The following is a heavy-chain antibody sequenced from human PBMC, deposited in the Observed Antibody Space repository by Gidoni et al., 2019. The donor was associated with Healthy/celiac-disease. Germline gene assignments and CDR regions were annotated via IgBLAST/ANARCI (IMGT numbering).Heavy chain of an antibody. J-gene: IGHJ4*02. V-gene: IGHV7-4-1*02. CDR3: ARDRRKQWLVLENPFDY. Sequence: QVQLVQSGSELKKPGASVKVSCKASCYTFTSYPMNWVRQAPGQGLEWMGWINTNTGNPTYAQGFTGRFVFSLDTSVSTAYLQISSLKAEDTAVYYCARDRRKQWLVLENPFDYWGQGTLVTASS. D-gene: IGHD6-19*01. CDR2: INTNTGNP. CDR1: CYTFTSYP.